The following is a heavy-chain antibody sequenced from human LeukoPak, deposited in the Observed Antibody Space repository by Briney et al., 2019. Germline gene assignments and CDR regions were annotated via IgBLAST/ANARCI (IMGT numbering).Heavy chain of an antibody. D-gene: IGHD1-1*01. V-gene: IGHV3-21*01. J-gene: IGHJ5*02. Sequence: AGGSLRLSCAASGFSVTTYTMNWVRQAPGKGLEWVSSISSSSTYIYYAASVRGRFTIAKDNANNSLYLQMISLTADDTAVYYCARAQLGYNWFDPWGQGTLVTVSP. CDR3: ARAQLGYNWFDP. CDR2: ISSSSTYI. CDR1: GFSVTTYT.